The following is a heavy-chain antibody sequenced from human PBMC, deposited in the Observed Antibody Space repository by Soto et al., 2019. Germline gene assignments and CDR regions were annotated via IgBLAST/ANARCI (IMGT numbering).Heavy chain of an antibody. V-gene: IGHV3-23*01. Sequence: GGSLRLSCAASGFTFSSYAMSWVRQAPGNGLEWVSAISGSGGSTYYADSVKGRFTISRDNSKNTLYLQMNSLRAEDTAVYYCAKVRARKVILEWLSDYWGQGTLVTVSS. J-gene: IGHJ4*02. CDR1: GFTFSSYA. CDR2: ISGSGGST. D-gene: IGHD3-3*01. CDR3: AKVRARKVILEWLSDY.